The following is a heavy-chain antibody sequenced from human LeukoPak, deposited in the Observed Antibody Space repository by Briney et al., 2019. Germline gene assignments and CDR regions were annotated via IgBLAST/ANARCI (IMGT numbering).Heavy chain of an antibody. CDR1: GYSFTTYW. CDR3: ARQGRIVVVTTTHDAFDI. V-gene: IGHV5-51*01. Sequence: KPGESLKISCTGFGYSFTTYWIGWVRQMPGKGLEWMGIIYPGDSDARYSPSFQGQVTISVDKSISTAYLQWSSLKASDTAMYYCARQGRIVVVTTTHDAFDIWGQGTMVTDSS. J-gene: IGHJ3*02. CDR2: IYPGDSDA. D-gene: IGHD2-21*02.